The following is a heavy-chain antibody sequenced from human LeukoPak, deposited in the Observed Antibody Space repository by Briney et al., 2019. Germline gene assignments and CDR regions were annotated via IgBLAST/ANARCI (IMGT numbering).Heavy chain of an antibody. CDR1: RGSISSNSYY. CDR3: ARNEVGPRDWLSITMVRGVSWFDP. V-gene: IGHV4-39*01. D-gene: IGHD3-10*01. CDR2: IYYGGST. J-gene: IGHJ5*02. Sequence: SETLSLTSAVSRGSISSNSYYWGWIRQPPGKGLEWIGSIYYGGSTYYNPSLKSRVTISVDTSKNQFSLKLSSVTAADTAVYYCARNEVGPRDWLSITMVRGVSWFDPWGQGTLVTVSS.